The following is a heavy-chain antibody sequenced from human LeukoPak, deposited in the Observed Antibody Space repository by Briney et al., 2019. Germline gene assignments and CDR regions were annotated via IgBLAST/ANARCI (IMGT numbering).Heavy chain of an antibody. CDR3: ARDRPVAGTFWFDP. CDR2: IIPIFGTA. CDR1: GGTFSSYA. D-gene: IGHD6-19*01. Sequence: SVKVSCKASGGTFSSYAISWVRQAPGQGLEWMGGIIPIFGTANYAQKFQGRVTITTDESTSTAYMELSSLRSEDTAVYYCARDRPVAGTFWFDPWGQGTLVTVSS. J-gene: IGHJ5*02. V-gene: IGHV1-69*05.